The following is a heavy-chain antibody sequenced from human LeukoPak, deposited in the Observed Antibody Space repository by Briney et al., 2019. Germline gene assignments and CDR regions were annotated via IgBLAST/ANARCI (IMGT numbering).Heavy chain of an antibody. J-gene: IGHJ4*02. D-gene: IGHD3-9*01. V-gene: IGHV4-34*01. CDR3: ARERPYDILTGYYNERYFDY. CDR2: INHSGST. Sequence: SETLSLTCAVYGGSFSGYYWNWIRQPPGKGLEWIGEINHSGSTNYNPSLKSRVTISVDTSKSDFSLKLSSVTAADTAVYYCARERPYDILTGYYNERYFDYWGQGTLVTVSS. CDR1: GGSFSGYY.